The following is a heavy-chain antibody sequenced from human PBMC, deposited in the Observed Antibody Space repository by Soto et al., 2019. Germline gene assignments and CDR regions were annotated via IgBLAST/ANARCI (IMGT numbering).Heavy chain of an antibody. Sequence: PSETLSLTCTVSGGSISSYYWSWIRQPPGKGLEWIGYNYYSGSTNYNPSLKSRVTISVDTSKNQFSLKLSSVTAADTAVYYCARTRIEPGIAAAGDYYYYYYMDVWGKGTTVTVSS. CDR2: NYYSGST. CDR3: ARTRIEPGIAAAGDYYYYYYMDV. CDR1: GGSISSYY. V-gene: IGHV4-59*08. J-gene: IGHJ6*03. D-gene: IGHD6-13*01.